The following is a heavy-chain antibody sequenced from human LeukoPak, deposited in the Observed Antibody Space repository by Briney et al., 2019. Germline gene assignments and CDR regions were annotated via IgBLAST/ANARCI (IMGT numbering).Heavy chain of an antibody. CDR1: GFTFSSYW. J-gene: IGHJ3*02. CDR3: ARSLYYYDSSGYYYIPDAFDI. V-gene: IGHV3-7*01. D-gene: IGHD3-22*01. Sequence: PGGSLRLSCAASGFTFSSYWMSWVRQAPGKGLEWVANIKQDGSEKYYVDSVKGRFTISRDNAKNSLYLQMNSLRAEDTAVYYCARSLYYYDSSGYYYIPDAFDIWGQGTMVTVSS. CDR2: IKQDGSEK.